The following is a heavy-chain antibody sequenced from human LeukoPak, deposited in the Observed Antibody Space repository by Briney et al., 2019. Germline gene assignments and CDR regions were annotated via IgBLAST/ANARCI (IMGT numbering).Heavy chain of an antibody. J-gene: IGHJ4*02. D-gene: IGHD3-3*01. Sequence: PGGSLRLSCAASGFTFSSYSMNWVRQAPGKGLEWVSSISSSSSYIYYADSVKGRFTISRDNSKNTLYLQMNSLRAEDTAVYYCAKDPGYDPTPLFDYWGQGTLVTVSS. V-gene: IGHV3-21*04. CDR3: AKDPGYDPTPLFDY. CDR1: GFTFSSYS. CDR2: ISSSSSYI.